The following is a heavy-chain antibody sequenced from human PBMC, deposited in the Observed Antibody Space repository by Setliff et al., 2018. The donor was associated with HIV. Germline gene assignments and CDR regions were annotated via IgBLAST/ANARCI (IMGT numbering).Heavy chain of an antibody. CDR2: IYYTGIT. CDR3: ARELYGGNSRSFDY. D-gene: IGHD2-21*02. Sequence: PSETLSLTCSISGGTVTSCLWHWFRQPPGKGLEWIGYIYYTGITDNNPSLEGRCTISVDTSKNQFSLRLKSVTTAYTAVYYCARELYGGNSRSFDYWVQGALVTV. J-gene: IGHJ4*02. V-gene: IGHV4-59*02. CDR1: GGTVTSCL.